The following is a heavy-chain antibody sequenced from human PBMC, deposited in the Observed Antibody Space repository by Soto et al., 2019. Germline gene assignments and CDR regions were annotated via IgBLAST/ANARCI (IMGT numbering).Heavy chain of an antibody. J-gene: IGHJ4*02. CDR2: FDPEDGET. D-gene: IGHD3-10*01. CDR1: GYTLTELS. Sequence: ASVKVSCKVSGYTLTELSMHWVRQAPGKGLEWMGGFDPEDGETIYAQKFQGRVTMTEDTSTDTAYMELSSLRSEDTAVYYCATRSSMVRGVHFDYWGQGTLVTVSS. V-gene: IGHV1-24*01. CDR3: ATRSSMVRGVHFDY.